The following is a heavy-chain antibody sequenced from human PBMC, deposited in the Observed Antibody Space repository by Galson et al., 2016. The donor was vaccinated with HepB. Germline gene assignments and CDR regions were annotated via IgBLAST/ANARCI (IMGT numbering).Heavy chain of an antibody. J-gene: IGHJ4*02. CDR3: CVDTAMDYVFDY. V-gene: IGHV3-21*01. CDR1: GFTFSTYN. D-gene: IGHD5-18*01. CDR2: ISRGSGYI. Sequence: SLRLSCAASGFTFSTYNMNWVRQAPGNGLEWVSSISRGSGYIYYADSVKGRFTISRDNAKNSLYLQMNSLRAEDTAVYYCCVDTAMDYVFDYWGQGTLVTVSS.